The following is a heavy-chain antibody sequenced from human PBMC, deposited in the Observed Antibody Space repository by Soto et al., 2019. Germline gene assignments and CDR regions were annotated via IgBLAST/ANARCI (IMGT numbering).Heavy chain of an antibody. CDR3: ASGAAFCIWGSYRYTRCAFDI. CDR2: IYYSGST. CDR1: GGSISSGGYY. J-gene: IGHJ3*02. D-gene: IGHD3-16*02. Sequence: PSETLSLTCTVSGGSISSGGYYWSWIRQHPGKGLEWIGYIYYSGSTYYNPSLKSRVTISVDTSKNQFSLKLSSVTAADTAVYYCASGAAFCIWGSYRYTRCAFDIWGQGTMVTVSS. V-gene: IGHV4-31*03.